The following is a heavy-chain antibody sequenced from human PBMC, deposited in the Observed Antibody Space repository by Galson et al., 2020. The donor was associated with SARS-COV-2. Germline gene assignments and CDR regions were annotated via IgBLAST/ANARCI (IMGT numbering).Heavy chain of an antibody. CDR1: GFTFSRYA. V-gene: IGHV3-30*01. D-gene: IGHD3-22*01. CDR3: AREDYYDSSGSFDY. J-gene: IGHJ4*02. CDR2: ISYDGSNK. Sequence: GGSLRLSCAASGFTFSRYAMHWVRQAPGKGLEWVAVISYDGSNKYYADSVKGRFTISRDNSKNTLYLQMNSLRAEDTAVYYCAREDYYDSSGSFDYWGQGTLVTVSS.